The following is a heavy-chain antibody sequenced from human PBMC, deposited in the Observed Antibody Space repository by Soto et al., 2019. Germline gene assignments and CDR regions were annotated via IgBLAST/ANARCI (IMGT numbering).Heavy chain of an antibody. D-gene: IGHD6-19*01. V-gene: IGHV3-13*01. CDR2: IGTAGDT. Sequence: GGSLRLSCAASGFTFSSYDMHWVRQATGKGLEWVSAIGTAGDTYYPGSVKGRFTISRENAKNSLYLQMNSLRAEDTAVYYCARVASYSSGWYYGYWGQGTLVTVSS. CDR3: ARVASYSSGWYYGY. CDR1: GFTFSSYD. J-gene: IGHJ4*02.